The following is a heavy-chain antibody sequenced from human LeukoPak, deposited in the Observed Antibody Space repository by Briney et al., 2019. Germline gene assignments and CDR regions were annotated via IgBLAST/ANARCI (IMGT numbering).Heavy chain of an antibody. Sequence: PGGSLGLSCAASGFTFSTYAMHWVRQAPGKGLEWVAVIPYDGSNKYYADSVKGRFTISRDNSKNTLYLQMNSLRAEDTAVYYCAKDHTSSSGWYSDYYYYMDVWGKGTTVTISS. CDR1: GFTFSTYA. V-gene: IGHV3-30*04. D-gene: IGHD6-19*01. CDR2: IPYDGSNK. J-gene: IGHJ6*03. CDR3: AKDHTSSSGWYSDYYYYMDV.